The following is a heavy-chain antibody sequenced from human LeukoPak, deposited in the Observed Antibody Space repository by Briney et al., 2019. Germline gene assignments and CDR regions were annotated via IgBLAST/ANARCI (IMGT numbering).Heavy chain of an antibody. CDR1: GGAISSYH. D-gene: IGHD3-10*01. J-gene: IGHJ5*02. CDR2: IYTSGST. CDR3: AREVGSGEDWFDP. Sequence: PSETLSLTCAVSGGAISSYHWSWFRQPAGKGLEWIGRIYTSGSTSYNPSLKSRVTMSVDTSKNQFSLKLSSVTAADTAVYYCAREVGSGEDWFDPWGQGTLVTVSS. V-gene: IGHV4-4*07.